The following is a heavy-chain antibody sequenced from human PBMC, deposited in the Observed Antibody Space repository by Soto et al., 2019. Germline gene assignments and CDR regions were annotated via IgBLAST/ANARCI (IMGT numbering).Heavy chain of an antibody. Sequence: EVQLVESGGGLVQPGRSLRLSCAASGFTFDDYAMHWVRQAPGKGLEWVSGISWNSGSIGYADSVKGRLTISRDNAKNSLYVQMNSLRAEDTALYYCAKDTGAYYYGPGGAFDIWGHGTMVTVSS. CDR1: GFTFDDYA. J-gene: IGHJ3*02. CDR2: ISWNSGSI. V-gene: IGHV3-9*01. D-gene: IGHD3-10*01. CDR3: AKDTGAYYYGPGGAFDI.